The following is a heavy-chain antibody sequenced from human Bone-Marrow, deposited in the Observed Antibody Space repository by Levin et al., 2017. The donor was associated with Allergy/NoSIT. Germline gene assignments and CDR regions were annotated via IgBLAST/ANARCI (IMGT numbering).Heavy chain of an antibody. V-gene: IGHV4-59*01. J-gene: IGHJ6*02. D-gene: IGHD5-12*01. CDR3: ASLGYTISYYDYAMDV. Sequence: SETLSLTCSVSGGSISNSYWSWIRQAPGKGLEWIGYNKNSGTTKYNPSLNSRVTISADTSKNQVSLRLTSVTAADTAAYYCASLGYTISYYDYAMDVWGQGTTVTVSS. CDR1: GGSISNSY. CDR2: NKNSGTT.